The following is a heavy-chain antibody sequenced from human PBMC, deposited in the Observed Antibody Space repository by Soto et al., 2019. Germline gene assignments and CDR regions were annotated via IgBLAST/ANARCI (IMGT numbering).Heavy chain of an antibody. J-gene: IGHJ4*02. V-gene: IGHV3-20*04. Sequence: EVQLVESGGSVVRPGGSLRLSCAASGFSFDDYGMSWVRQAPGKGLEWVSGINWNGGSTGYADSVKGRFTNSKDNSKNSLYLQMNRLGAADTALYYCLQGAHPAIHNDTPYWGQGTLVVVSS. CDR3: LQGAHPAIHNDTPY. D-gene: IGHD1-1*01. CDR1: GFSFDDYG. CDR2: INWNGGST.